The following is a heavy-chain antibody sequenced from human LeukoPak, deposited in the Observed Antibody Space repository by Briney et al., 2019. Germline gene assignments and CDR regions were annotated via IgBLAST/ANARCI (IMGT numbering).Heavy chain of an antibody. D-gene: IGHD4-17*01. CDR2: ISGSGGRT. CDR1: GFTFSNYA. J-gene: IGHJ4*02. V-gene: IGHV3-23*01. Sequence: PGGSLRLSCAASGFTFSNYAMRWVRQAPGKGLEWVSVISGSGGRTYYADSVKGRFTISRDNSKNTLYLQMNSLRAEDTAVYYCGKHGEAYCDSKTDYWGQGTLVTVSS. CDR3: GKHGEAYCDSKTDY.